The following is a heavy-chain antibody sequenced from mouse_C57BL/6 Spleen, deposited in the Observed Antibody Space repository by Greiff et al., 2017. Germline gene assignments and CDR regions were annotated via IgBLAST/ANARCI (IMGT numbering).Heavy chain of an antibody. J-gene: IGHJ2*01. Sequence: QVQLQQPGAELVKPGASVKLSCKASGYTFTSYWMHWVKQRPGQGLEWIGMIHPNSGSTNYNEKFKSKATLTVDKSSSTAYMQLSSLTSEDSAIYYCARSSTGYFDYWGQGTTLTVSS. CDR1: GYTFTSYW. CDR3: ARSSTGYFDY. V-gene: IGHV1-64*01. D-gene: IGHD4-1*02. CDR2: IHPNSGST.